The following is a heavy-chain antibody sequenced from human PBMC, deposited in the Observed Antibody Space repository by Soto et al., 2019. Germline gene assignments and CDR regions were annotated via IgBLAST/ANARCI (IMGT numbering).Heavy chain of an antibody. J-gene: IGHJ4*02. CDR3: ARDGYCSGGSCYSVPVFDY. CDR1: GFTFSSYG. CDR2: IWYDGSNK. V-gene: IGHV3-33*01. D-gene: IGHD2-15*01. Sequence: QVQLVESGGGVVQPGRSLRLSCAASGFTFSSYGMHWVRQAPGKGLEWVAVIWYDGSNKYYADSVKGRFTISRDNSKNSLYLQINGLRAEDTAVYYCARDGYCSGGSCYSVPVFDYWGQGTLVTVSS.